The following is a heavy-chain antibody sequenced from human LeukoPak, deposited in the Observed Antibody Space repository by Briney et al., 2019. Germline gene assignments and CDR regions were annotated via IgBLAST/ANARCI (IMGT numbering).Heavy chain of an antibody. D-gene: IGHD3-9*01. CDR2: INHSGST. CDR1: GGSFSGYY. J-gene: IGHJ4*02. CDR3: ARIPLHYDILTGYYNYFDY. V-gene: IGHV4-34*01. Sequence: SETLSLTCAVYGGSFSGYYWSWIRQPPGKGLEWIGEINHSGSTNYNPSLKSRVTISVDTSKNQLSLKLSSVTAADTAVYYCARIPLHYDILTGYYNYFDYWGQGTLVTVSS.